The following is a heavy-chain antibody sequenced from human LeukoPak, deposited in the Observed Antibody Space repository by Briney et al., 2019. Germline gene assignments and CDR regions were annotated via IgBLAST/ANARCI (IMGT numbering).Heavy chain of an antibody. Sequence: SETLSPTCTVSGGSISSGSYYWSWIRQPAGTGLEWIGRIYTSGSTNYNPSLKSRVTISVDTSKNQFSLKLSSVTAADTAVYYCARGGPFDYWGQGTLVTVSS. CDR2: IYTSGST. CDR1: GGSISSGSYY. V-gene: IGHV4-61*02. CDR3: ARGGPFDY. J-gene: IGHJ4*02.